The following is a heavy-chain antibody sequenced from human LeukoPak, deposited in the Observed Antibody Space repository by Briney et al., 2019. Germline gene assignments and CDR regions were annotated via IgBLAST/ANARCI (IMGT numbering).Heavy chain of an antibody. V-gene: IGHV6-1*01. J-gene: IGHJ3*02. D-gene: IGHD2-15*01. CDR1: GDSVSSNSAA. CDR3: ARDSLLLGYCSGGSCYPTTLAFDI. CDR2: TYYTSKWYN. Sequence: SQTLSLTCAISGDSVSSNSAAWNWIRQSPSRRLEWLGRTYYTSKWYNDYAVSVKSRITINPDTSKNQFSLQLNSVTPEDTAVYYCARDSLLLGYCSGGSCYPTTLAFDIWGQGTMVTVSS.